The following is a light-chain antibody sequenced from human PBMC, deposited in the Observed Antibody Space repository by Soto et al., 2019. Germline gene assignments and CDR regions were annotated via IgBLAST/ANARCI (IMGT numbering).Light chain of an antibody. V-gene: IGKV1-39*01. CDR1: QSIGDS. Sequence: DIQMTQSPSTLSSSVGDRVTITCRASQSIGDSLAWYQQKPGKAPKLLIYAASSLQSGVPSRFSGSGSGTDFTLTISSLQPEDFATYYCQQSYSTPITFGQGTRLEI. J-gene: IGKJ5*01. CDR2: AAS. CDR3: QQSYSTPIT.